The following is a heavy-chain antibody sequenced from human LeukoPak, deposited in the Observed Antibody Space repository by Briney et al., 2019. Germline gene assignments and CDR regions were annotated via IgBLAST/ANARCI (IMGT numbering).Heavy chain of an antibody. J-gene: IGHJ4*02. CDR1: GFTFSNYN. CDR2: ISNSSSTK. V-gene: IGHV3-48*04. Sequence: PGGSLRLSCAVSGFTFSNYNINWVRQAPGKGLEWVSFISNSSSTKYYTDSVKGRFTISRDNAKNSLYLQMNSLRAEDTAVYYCAKDLSVFCGGDCYSFDYWGQGTLVTVSS. CDR3: AKDLSVFCGGDCYSFDY. D-gene: IGHD2-21*02.